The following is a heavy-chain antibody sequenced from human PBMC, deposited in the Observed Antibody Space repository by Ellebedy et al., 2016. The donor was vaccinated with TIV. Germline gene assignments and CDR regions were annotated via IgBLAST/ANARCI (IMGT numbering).Heavy chain of an antibody. J-gene: IGHJ6*03. V-gene: IGHV3-30-3*01. CDR1: GFTFSSYA. Sequence: GGSLRLXCAASGFTFSSYAMHWVRQAPGKGLEWVAVISYDGSNKYYADSVKGRFTISRDNSKNTLHLQMNSLRAEDTAVYYCAREHYQLLSGREAAELDYYYYMDVWGKGTTVTVSS. D-gene: IGHD3-10*01. CDR3: AREHYQLLSGREAAELDYYYYMDV. CDR2: ISYDGSNK.